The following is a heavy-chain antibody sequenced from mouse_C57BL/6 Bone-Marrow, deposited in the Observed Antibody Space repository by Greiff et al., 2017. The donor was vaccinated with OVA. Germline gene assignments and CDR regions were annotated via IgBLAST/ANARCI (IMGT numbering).Heavy chain of an antibody. Sequence: QVQLQQPGAELVKPGASVKLSCKASGYTFTSYWMHWVKQRPGRGLEWIGRIDPNSGGTKYNEKFKSKATLTVDKPSSTAYMQISSLTSEDSAVYYCARPYDGYYRGYFDYWGQGTTRTVSS. CDR1: GYTFTSYW. CDR2: IDPNSGGT. CDR3: ARPYDGYYRGYFDY. D-gene: IGHD2-3*01. V-gene: IGHV1-72*01. J-gene: IGHJ2*01.